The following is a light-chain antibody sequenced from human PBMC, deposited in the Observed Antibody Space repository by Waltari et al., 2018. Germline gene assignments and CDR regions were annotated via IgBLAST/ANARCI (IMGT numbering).Light chain of an antibody. CDR2: KAN. Sequence: QTVVTQEPSLSVSPGGTVTLTCALSSGSLSTTSYATWYQQTPGQAPRSLVYKANPRSSGVPDRCSGAILGKTAALTITGAQADDESDYYCALYMGSGIWVFGGGTRLTVL. CDR1: SGSLSTTSY. V-gene: IGLV8-61*01. CDR3: ALYMGSGIWV. J-gene: IGLJ3*02.